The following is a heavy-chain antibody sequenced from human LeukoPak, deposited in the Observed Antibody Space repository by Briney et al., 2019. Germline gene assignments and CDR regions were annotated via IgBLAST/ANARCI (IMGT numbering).Heavy chain of an antibody. Sequence: PSETLSLTCTVSGDSISSGDYYWSWLRQPAGKGLQWIGRISRSGRTNYNPSLKGRVTISVDTSKNQFSLKLSSVTAADTAVYFCSRGPYSYDSSGAFDIWGQGTMVTVSS. V-gene: IGHV4-61*02. CDR2: ISRSGRT. J-gene: IGHJ3*02. CDR1: GDSISSGDYY. D-gene: IGHD3-22*01. CDR3: SRGPYSYDSSGAFDI.